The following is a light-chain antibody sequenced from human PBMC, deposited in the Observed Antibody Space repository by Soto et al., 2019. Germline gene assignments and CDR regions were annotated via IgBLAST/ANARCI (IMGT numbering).Light chain of an antibody. CDR1: QSISSW. J-gene: IGKJ5*01. V-gene: IGKV1-5*01. Sequence: DIQGTQSPSTLSASVGDRVTITCLASQSISSWLAWYQQKPGKAPKLLIYDASSLESGVPSRFSGSGSGTEFTLTISSLQPDDFATYYCQQYNSSPITFGQGTRLEI. CDR2: DAS. CDR3: QQYNSSPIT.